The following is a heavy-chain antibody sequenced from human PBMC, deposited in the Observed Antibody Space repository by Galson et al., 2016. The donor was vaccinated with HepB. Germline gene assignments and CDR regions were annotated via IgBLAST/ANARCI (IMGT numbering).Heavy chain of an antibody. D-gene: IGHD3-16*02. CDR3: AQDSHLYYDYIWGSYRLGYYFDY. CDR2: ISGSGGST. CDR1: GFTFTSHA. J-gene: IGHJ4*02. Sequence: SLRLSCAASGFTFTSHAMSWVRQAPGKGLEWVSAISGSGGSTYYADSVKGRFTISRDNYKNTLYLQMNSLRAEDTGIYYCAQDSHLYYDYIWGSYRLGYYFDYWGQGSLVAVSS. V-gene: IGHV3-23*01.